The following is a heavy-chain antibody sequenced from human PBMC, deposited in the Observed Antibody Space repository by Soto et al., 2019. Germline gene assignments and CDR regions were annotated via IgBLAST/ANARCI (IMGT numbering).Heavy chain of an antibody. CDR2: IITILGIA. J-gene: IGHJ4*02. V-gene: IGHV1-69*02. CDR1: GGTFSSYT. Sequence: QVQLVQSGAEVKKPGSSVKVSCKASGGTFSSYTISWVRQAPGQGLEWMGRIITILGIANYANKFQGRVTITADKPTRTAYMELSSLRSEDTAVYCCERGSGDTTMVWGQGTLVTVSS. CDR3: ERGSGDTTMV. D-gene: IGHD5-18*01.